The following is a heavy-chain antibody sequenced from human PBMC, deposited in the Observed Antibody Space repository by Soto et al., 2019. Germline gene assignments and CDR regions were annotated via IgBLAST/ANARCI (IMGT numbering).Heavy chain of an antibody. V-gene: IGHV4-4*02. J-gene: IGHJ6*03. CDR2: IYHSGST. CDR1: SGSISSSNW. CDR3: ARVWVAPRYYYYYMDV. D-gene: IGHD1-26*01. Sequence: SETLSLTCAVSSGSISSSNWWSWVRQPPGKGLEWIGEIYHSGSTNYNPSLKSRVTISVDKSKNQFSLKLSSVTAADTAVYYCARVWVAPRYYYYYMDVWGKGTTVTVSS.